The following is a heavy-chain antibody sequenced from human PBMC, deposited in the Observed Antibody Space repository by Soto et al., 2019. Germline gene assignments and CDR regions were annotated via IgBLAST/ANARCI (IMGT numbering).Heavy chain of an antibody. J-gene: IGHJ6*02. CDR3: ARDSYGGPVLFGMDV. V-gene: IGHV4-59*01. CDR2: IYYSGST. D-gene: IGHD4-17*01. CDR1: GGSISSYY. Sequence: QVQLQESGPGLVKPSETLSLTCTVSGGSISSYYWSWIRQPPGKGLEWIGYIYYSGSTNYNPSLKSRVTISVDTSKNQFSLKLSSVTAADTAVYYCARDSYGGPVLFGMDVWGQGTTVTVSS.